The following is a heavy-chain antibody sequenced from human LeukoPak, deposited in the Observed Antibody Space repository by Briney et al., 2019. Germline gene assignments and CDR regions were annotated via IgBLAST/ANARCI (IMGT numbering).Heavy chain of an antibody. CDR1: SGSFSGYY. CDR2: INHSGST. CDR3: AREDVDTAMVTKLDY. J-gene: IGHJ4*02. V-gene: IGHV4-34*01. D-gene: IGHD5-18*01. Sequence: PSETLSLTCAVYSGSFSGYYWSWIRQPPGKGLEWIGEINHSGSTNYNPSLKSRVTISVDTSKNQFSLKLSSVTAADTAVYYCAREDVDTAMVTKLDYWGQGTLVTVSS.